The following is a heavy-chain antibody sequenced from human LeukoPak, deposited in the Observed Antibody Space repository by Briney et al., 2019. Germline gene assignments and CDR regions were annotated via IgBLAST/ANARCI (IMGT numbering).Heavy chain of an antibody. D-gene: IGHD3-22*01. CDR1: GGTFSSYA. J-gene: IGHJ4*02. V-gene: IGHV1-69*13. Sequence: GASVKVSCKASGGTFSSYAIIWVRQAPGQGLEWMGGIIPIFGTANYAQKFQGRVTITADESTSTAYMELSSLRSEDTAVYYCARDPLNYDSSGFPIDYWGQGTLVTVSS. CDR2: IIPIFGTA. CDR3: ARDPLNYDSSGFPIDY.